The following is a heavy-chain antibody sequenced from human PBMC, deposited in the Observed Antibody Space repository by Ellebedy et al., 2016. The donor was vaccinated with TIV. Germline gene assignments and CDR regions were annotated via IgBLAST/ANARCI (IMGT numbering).Heavy chain of an antibody. CDR3: ATWAIGTFQSFSD. CDR1: GFSFSTYT. Sequence: PGGSLRLSCAASGFSFSTYTMNWVRQAPGKGLEWVSSISSSRFYIYYADSLKDRFTISRDNAKNSLYLQMNSLRAEYTAVYYCATWAIGTFQSFSDWGQGALVTVSS. V-gene: IGHV3-21*04. CDR2: ISSSRFYI. D-gene: IGHD2/OR15-2a*01. J-gene: IGHJ4*02.